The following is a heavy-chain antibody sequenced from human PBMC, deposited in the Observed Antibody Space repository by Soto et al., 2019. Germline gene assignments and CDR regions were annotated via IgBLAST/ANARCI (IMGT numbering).Heavy chain of an antibody. V-gene: IGHV4-39*01. CDR2: IYYSGRT. CDR3: ARHSSLGSGYYP. J-gene: IGHJ3*01. CDR1: GDSISSYS. D-gene: IGHD3-22*01. Sequence: SETLSLTCTVSGDSISSYSWGWIRQPPGKGLEWIGTIYYSGRTYYNPSLESRVTISVDTSKNQFSLKMNFVTAADTAVYSCARHSSLGSGYYPRGQGTMVTVSS.